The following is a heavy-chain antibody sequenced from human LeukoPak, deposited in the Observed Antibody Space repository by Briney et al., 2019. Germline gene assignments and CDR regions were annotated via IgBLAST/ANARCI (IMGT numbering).Heavy chain of an antibody. CDR2: IYYSGST. D-gene: IGHD1-26*01. CDR1: GGSVSSSRYF. Sequence: SETLSLTCTVSGGSVSSSRYFWGWIRQPPGKGLEWIGSIYYSGSTYYNPSLRSRVTISVDPSKNQFSLKLNSVTAADTAVYYCASLYSGSPYWYSDLWGRGTLVTVSS. CDR3: ASLYSGSPYWYSDL. V-gene: IGHV4-39*01. J-gene: IGHJ2*01.